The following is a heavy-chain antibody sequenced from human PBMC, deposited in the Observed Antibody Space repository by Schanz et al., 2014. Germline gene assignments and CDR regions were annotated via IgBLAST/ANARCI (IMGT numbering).Heavy chain of an antibody. CDR3: TKGRTFGR. CDR2: MNSKTGNT. D-gene: IGHD3-16*01. CDR1: GYSFTTYD. Sequence: QLMQSGSEVRKPGASVKVSCKASGYSFTTYDVNWVRQATGQGLEWMGWMNSKTGNTGYAQRFQDRVTMTRNTSITTAYLELSSLRSGDTAVYYCTKGRTFGRWGQGTLVTVSS. J-gene: IGHJ4*02. V-gene: IGHV1-8*01.